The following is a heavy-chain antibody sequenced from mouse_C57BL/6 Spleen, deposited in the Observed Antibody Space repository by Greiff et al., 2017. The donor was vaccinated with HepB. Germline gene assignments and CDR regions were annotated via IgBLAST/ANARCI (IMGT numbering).Heavy chain of an antibody. V-gene: IGHV1-5*01. J-gene: IGHJ4*01. CDR1: GYTFTSYW. CDR3: TRFYYGNYDYAMDY. Sequence: VQLKQSGTVLARPGASVKMSCKTSGYTFTSYWMHWVKQRPGQGLEWIGAIYPGNSDTSYNQKFKGKAKLTAVTSASTAYMELSSLTNEDSAVYYCTRFYYGNYDYAMDYWGQGTSVTVSS. D-gene: IGHD2-1*01. CDR2: IYPGNSDT.